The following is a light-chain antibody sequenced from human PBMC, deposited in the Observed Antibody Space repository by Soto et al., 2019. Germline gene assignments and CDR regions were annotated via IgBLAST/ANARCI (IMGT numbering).Light chain of an antibody. V-gene: IGKV1-5*01. CDR1: QTISSW. CDR3: QQSYSSPIT. CDR2: LAS. J-gene: IGKJ5*01. Sequence: DIQMTQSPSTLSGSVGDRVTITCRASQTISSWLAWYQQKPGKAPKFLICLASTLQSGVPSRFSGSGSGTEFTLTISSLQPEDFATYYCQQSYSSPITFGQGTRLEIK.